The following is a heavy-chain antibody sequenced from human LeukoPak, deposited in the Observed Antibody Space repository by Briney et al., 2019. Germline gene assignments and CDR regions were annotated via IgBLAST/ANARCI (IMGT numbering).Heavy chain of an antibody. Sequence: PGGSLRLSCAAPGFTFSDYYMSWMRQAPGKGLEWVSYISSSGSTIYYADSVKGRFTISRYNAKNSLYLQMNSLRAEDTAVYYCRREGPAAGTTPLMDVWGKGTTVTVSS. D-gene: IGHD6-13*01. CDR3: RREGPAAGTTPLMDV. CDR2: ISSSGSTI. V-gene: IGHV3-11*01. J-gene: IGHJ6*03. CDR1: GFTFSDYY.